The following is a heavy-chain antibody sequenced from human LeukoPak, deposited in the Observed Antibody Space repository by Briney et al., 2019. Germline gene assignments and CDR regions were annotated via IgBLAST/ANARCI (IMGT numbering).Heavy chain of an antibody. J-gene: IGHJ3*02. V-gene: IGHV4-61*02. D-gene: IGHD3-16*02. Sequence: SETLSLTCTVSGGPISSGSDYWSWIRQPAGKGLEWIGRIYFRGSTNYNPSLKSRVTISIDTSKNQFSLNVSSVTAADTAVYYCARIGLGELSFLPEEAFDIWGQGTMVTVSS. CDR1: GGPISSGSDY. CDR3: ARIGLGELSFLPEEAFDI. CDR2: IYFRGST.